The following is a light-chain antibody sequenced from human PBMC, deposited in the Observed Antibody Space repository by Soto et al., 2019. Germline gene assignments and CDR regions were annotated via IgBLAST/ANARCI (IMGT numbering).Light chain of an antibody. CDR2: TSN. J-gene: IGLJ2*01. CDR3: AACDDSLNGPV. CDR1: SSNIGSNT. V-gene: IGLV1-44*01. Sequence: QSVLTQPPSASGTPGQRVTISCSGSSSNIGSNTVTWYLQLPGAAPKLLVSTSNQRPSGVPDRFSGSKSGTSASLAILGLQSEDEADYYCAACDDSLNGPVFGGGTKLTVL.